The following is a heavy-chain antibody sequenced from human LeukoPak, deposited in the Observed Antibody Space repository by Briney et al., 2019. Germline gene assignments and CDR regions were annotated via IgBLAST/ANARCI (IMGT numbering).Heavy chain of an antibody. Sequence: SETLSLTCTVSGDSISSFYWSWIRQPPGKGLEWIGYIYYSGSTNYNPSLKSRVTISVATSQNQFSLRLRPVTAADTAVYYCARGVVIAPQTFDYWGQGTMVTVSS. CDR2: IYYSGST. CDR3: ARGVVIAPQTFDY. D-gene: IGHD2-21*01. J-gene: IGHJ4*02. V-gene: IGHV4-59*01. CDR1: GDSISSFY.